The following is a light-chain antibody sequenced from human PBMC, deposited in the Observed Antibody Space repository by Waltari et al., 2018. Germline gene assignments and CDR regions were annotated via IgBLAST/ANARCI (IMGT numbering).Light chain of an antibody. CDR1: GTDVGRYNY. J-gene: IGLJ3*02. CDR3: ASYIAASTLV. CDR2: DVT. Sequence: QSALTQPASVSGSPGPSITISCTGSGTDVGRYNYVSWYQHYPDKAPRLMIYDVTNRPSGVSDRFSGSKSGNTASLTISGLQPEDEADYYCASYIAASTLVFGGGTRLTVV. V-gene: IGLV2-14*03.